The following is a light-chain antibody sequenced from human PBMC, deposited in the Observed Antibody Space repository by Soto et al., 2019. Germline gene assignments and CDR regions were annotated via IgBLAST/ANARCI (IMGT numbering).Light chain of an antibody. CDR3: LRYNSYSRT. CDR2: AAS. V-gene: IGKV1-5*01. CDR1: QSISSY. J-gene: IGKJ1*01. Sequence: DMQITQSPSTLPASVGDRVTITCRASQSISSYLNWYQQKPGKAPKLLIYAASSLETGVPSRFSGSGSGTEFTLTISSLQPDDFATYCCLRYNSYSRTFGQGTKVDIK.